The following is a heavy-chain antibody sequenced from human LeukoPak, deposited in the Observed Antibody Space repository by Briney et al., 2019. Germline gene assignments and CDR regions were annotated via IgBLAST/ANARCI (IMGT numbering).Heavy chain of an antibody. J-gene: IGHJ4*02. Sequence: GGSLRLSCVASGFSFTSYWMSWVRQAPGKGLEWVSSISSSSSYIYYADSVKGRFTISRDNAKNSLYLQMNSLRAEDTAVYYCAREFLYGSGSYSTRGFDYWGQGTLVTVSS. CDR2: ISSSSSYI. V-gene: IGHV3-21*01. CDR3: AREFLYGSGSYSTRGFDY. CDR1: GFSFTSYW. D-gene: IGHD3-10*01.